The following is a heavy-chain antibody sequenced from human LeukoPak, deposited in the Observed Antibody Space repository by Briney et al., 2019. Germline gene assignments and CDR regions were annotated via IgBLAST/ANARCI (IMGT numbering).Heavy chain of an antibody. V-gene: IGHV4-34*01. J-gene: IGHJ4*02. D-gene: IGHD2-21*02. Sequence: PSEALSLTCAVYGGSFSPYYWSWSPQPPGKGLEWIGEINHSGSTNYNPSLKSRVTISVDTSKNQFSLRLSSVTAADTAVYYCARGGFYCGGDCYVDYWGQGTLVTVSS. CDR3: ARGGFYCGGDCYVDY. CDR2: INHSGST. CDR1: GGSFSPYY.